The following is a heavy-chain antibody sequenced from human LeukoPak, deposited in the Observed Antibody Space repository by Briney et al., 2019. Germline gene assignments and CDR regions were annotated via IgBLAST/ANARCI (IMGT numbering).Heavy chain of an antibody. CDR1: SGSISPYY. J-gene: IGHJ5*02. Sequence: SETLSLTCAVSSGSISPYYRTWIRQPPGKGLEWIGLISHSGTTSYKASLNSRVTISLDTSKNQFSLRLSSVTAADTAMYYCARQDLEFGYAYSSWGQGTLVTVSS. V-gene: IGHV4-59*01. CDR2: ISHSGTT. D-gene: IGHD5-18*01. CDR3: ARQDLEFGYAYSS.